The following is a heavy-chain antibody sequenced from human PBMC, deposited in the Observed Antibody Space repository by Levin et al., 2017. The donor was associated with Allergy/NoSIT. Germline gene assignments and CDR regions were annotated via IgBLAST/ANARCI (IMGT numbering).Heavy chain of an antibody. V-gene: IGHV3-30*18. Sequence: HGESLKISCAASGFTFSSYGMHWVRQAPGKGLEWVAVISYDGSNKYYADSVKGRFTISRDNSKNTLYLQMNSLRAEDTAVYYCAKDELLWFGEFLQSNDAFDIWGQGTMVTVSS. CDR2: ISYDGSNK. J-gene: IGHJ3*02. CDR1: GFTFSSYG. D-gene: IGHD3-10*01. CDR3: AKDELLWFGEFLQSNDAFDI.